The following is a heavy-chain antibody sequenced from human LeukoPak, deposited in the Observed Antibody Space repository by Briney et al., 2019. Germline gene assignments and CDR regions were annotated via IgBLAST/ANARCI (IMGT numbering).Heavy chain of an antibody. V-gene: IGHV3-21*01. J-gene: IGHJ4*02. Sequence: PGGSLRLACAASGFTFSSYSMNCVRQAPGKGLEWVSSISSSSSYIYYADSVKGRFTISRDNAKNSLYLQMNSLRAEDTAVYYCARGYCSGGSCRKLDYWGQGTLVTVSS. D-gene: IGHD2-15*01. CDR1: GFTFSSYS. CDR3: ARGYCSGGSCRKLDY. CDR2: ISSSSSYI.